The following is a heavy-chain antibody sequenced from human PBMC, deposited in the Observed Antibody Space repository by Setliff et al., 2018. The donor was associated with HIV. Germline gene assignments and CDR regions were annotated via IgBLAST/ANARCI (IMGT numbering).Heavy chain of an antibody. J-gene: IGHJ5*02. CDR1: GGSFGVYR. Sequence: SETLSLTCTLSGGSFGVYRWSWIRQSAGRGLEWIGRIDSSGTTDYKPSLKGRVAISVDTSRNQFSLRVTSVTAADTAVYFCARDRHSSGLGSFGPWGPGILVTVSS. V-gene: IGHV4-4*07. D-gene: IGHD3-10*01. CDR2: IDSSGTT. CDR3: ARDRHSSGLGSFGP.